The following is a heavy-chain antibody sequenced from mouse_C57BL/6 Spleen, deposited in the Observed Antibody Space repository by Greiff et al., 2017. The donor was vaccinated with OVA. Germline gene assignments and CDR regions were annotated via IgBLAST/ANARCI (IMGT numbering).Heavy chain of an antibody. V-gene: IGHV14-1*01. CDR3: TTGSPYYGSPLDY. J-gene: IGHJ2*01. Sequence: EVQLQQSGAELVRPGASVKLSCTASGFNIKDYYMHWVKQRPEQGLEWIGRIDPEDGDPEYAPKFKGKDTLTADTSSNTAYLQLSSLTSEDTAVYYCTTGSPYYGSPLDYWGQGTTLTVSS. CDR1: GFNIKDYY. D-gene: IGHD1-1*01. CDR2: IDPEDGDP.